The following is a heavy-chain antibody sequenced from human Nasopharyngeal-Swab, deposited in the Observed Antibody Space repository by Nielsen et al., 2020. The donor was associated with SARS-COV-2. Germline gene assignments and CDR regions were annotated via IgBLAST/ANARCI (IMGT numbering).Heavy chain of an antibody. V-gene: IGHV4-59*01. D-gene: IGHD5-24*01. J-gene: IGHJ6*02. CDR3: TSTFEMNPYYGMGV. Sequence: SETLSLTCSVSGGSNSRYYWSWFRQSPGKGLEWIGNMYKSGNTNSNPSLKSRVTISVDTSKNQFSMKLRSVTAADTAVYYCTSTFEMNPYYGMGVWGQGTTVTVSS. CDR2: MYKSGNT. CDR1: GGSNSRYY.